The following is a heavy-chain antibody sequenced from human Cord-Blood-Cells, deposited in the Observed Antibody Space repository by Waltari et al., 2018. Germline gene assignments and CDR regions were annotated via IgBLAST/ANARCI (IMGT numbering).Heavy chain of an antibody. Sequence: QVQLVQSGAEVKKPGASVKVSCKASGYTFTSYAIPWVRQAPGQRREWMGWINAGNGNTKYSQKFQGRVTITRDTSASTAYMELSSLRSEDTAVYYCARAPRDYCSGGSCYYYYGMDVWGQGTTVTVSS. J-gene: IGHJ6*02. V-gene: IGHV1-3*01. CDR3: ARAPRDYCSGGSCYYYYGMDV. D-gene: IGHD2-15*01. CDR1: GYTFTSYA. CDR2: INAGNGNT.